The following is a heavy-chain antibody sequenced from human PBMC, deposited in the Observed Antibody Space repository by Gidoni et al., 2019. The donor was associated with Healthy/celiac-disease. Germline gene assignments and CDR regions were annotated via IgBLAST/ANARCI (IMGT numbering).Heavy chain of an antibody. CDR1: GGSFSGYY. D-gene: IGHD3-10*01. CDR3: ARVVGWFGEFPDY. Sequence: QVQLQQWGAGRLKHAETQPPTCAVYGGSFSGYYLRWIRQPPVKGLEWIGEINHSGSTNYNPSLKSRVTISVDTSKNQFSLKLSSVTAADTAVYYCARVVGWFGEFPDYWGQGTLVTVSS. J-gene: IGHJ4*02. V-gene: IGHV4-34*01. CDR2: INHSGST.